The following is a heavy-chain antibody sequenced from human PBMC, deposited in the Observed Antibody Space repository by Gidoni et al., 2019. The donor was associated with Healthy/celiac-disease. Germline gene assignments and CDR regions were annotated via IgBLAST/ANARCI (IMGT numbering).Heavy chain of an antibody. CDR3: AKFFRSSGWYGSFDY. V-gene: IGHV3-23*01. D-gene: IGHD6-19*01. Sequence: EVQLLESGGGLVQPGGSLRLSCAASGFTFSSYAMSWVRQAPGKGLEWVSAISGSGGSTYYADSGKGRFTISRDNSKNTLYLQMNSLRAEDTAVYYCAKFFRSSGWYGSFDYWGQGTLVTVSS. CDR1: GFTFSSYA. J-gene: IGHJ4*02. CDR2: ISGSGGST.